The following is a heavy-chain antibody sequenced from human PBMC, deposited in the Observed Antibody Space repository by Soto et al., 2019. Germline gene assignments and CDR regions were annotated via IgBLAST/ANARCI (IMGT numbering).Heavy chain of an antibody. V-gene: IGHV1-69*13. CDR1: GGTFSSYA. J-gene: IGHJ5*02. CDR2: IIPIFGTA. Sequence: ASVKVSCKASGGTFSSYAISWVRQAPGQGLEWMGGIIPIFGTANYAQKFQGRVTITADESTSTAYMELSSLRSEDTAVYYCARLRFLEWLLPHTTPPGPGGWFDPWGQGTLVTVSS. D-gene: IGHD3-3*01. CDR3: ARLRFLEWLLPHTTPPGPGGWFDP.